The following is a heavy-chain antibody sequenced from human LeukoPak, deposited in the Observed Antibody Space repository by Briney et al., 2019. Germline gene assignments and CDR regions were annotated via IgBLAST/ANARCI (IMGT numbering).Heavy chain of an antibody. J-gene: IGHJ5*02. CDR1: GFTFSNYW. D-gene: IGHD3-22*01. V-gene: IGHV3-74*01. Sequence: PGGSLRLSCAASGFTFSNYWMHWVRQAPGKGLVWVSRINSDGIITSYADSVKGRFTISRDNAKNTLNLQMNSLRAEDTAVYYCARDLGQYYDTSDNWFDPWGQGTLVTVSS. CDR2: INSDGIIT. CDR3: ARDLGQYYDTSDNWFDP.